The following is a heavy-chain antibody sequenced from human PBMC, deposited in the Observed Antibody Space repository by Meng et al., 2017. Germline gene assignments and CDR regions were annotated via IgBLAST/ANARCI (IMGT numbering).Heavy chain of an antibody. D-gene: IGHD1-26*01. CDR3: ARGSYSFDS. J-gene: IGHJ4*02. Sequence: QIQLQHSGPGLVKPSQTLSLICAIAGASVSSNRAAWNWIRQSPSRGLEWLGRAYYRSKWYHDYAESVKSRISIDPDTSKNQFSLQLRSVTPEDSAVYYCARGSYSFDSWGQRTLVTVSS. V-gene: IGHV6-1*01. CDR1: GASVSSNRAA. CDR2: AYYRSKWYH.